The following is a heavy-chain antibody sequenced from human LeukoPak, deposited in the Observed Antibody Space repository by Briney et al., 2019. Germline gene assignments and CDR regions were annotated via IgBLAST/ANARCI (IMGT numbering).Heavy chain of an antibody. CDR1: GFTFSSYA. V-gene: IGHV3-23*01. Sequence: GGSLRLSCAASGFTFSSYAMSWVRQAPGKGLEWVSTIGGNGGSTYYADSVKGRFTISRDNSKNTLFLQMNSLRAEDTAVYFCAKDGSYTSWYWFDPWGQGTLVTVSS. D-gene: IGHD2-2*01. J-gene: IGHJ5*02. CDR2: IGGNGGST. CDR3: AKDGSYTSWYWFDP.